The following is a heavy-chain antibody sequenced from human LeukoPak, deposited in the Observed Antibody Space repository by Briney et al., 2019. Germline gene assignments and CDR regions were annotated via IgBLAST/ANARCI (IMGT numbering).Heavy chain of an antibody. CDR3: ARHPGARGWYFDL. Sequence: SETLSLTCTVSGGSIASYYWSWIRQPPGKGLEWIGYIYDGGSTNYNPSLESRVSISIDTSKIQFSLKLNSVTAADTAVYYCARHPGARGWYFDLWGRGTLVTVSS. J-gene: IGHJ2*01. V-gene: IGHV4-59*08. CDR2: IYDGGST. CDR1: GGSIASYY. D-gene: IGHD1-26*01.